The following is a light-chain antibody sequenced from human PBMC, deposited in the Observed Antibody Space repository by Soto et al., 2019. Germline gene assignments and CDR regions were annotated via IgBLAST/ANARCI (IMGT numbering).Light chain of an antibody. CDR2: DVS. Sequence: QSALTQPASVSGSPGQSITISCTGTRSDVGGYNYVSWYQQHPGKAPKLMIYDVSNRPSGVSNPFSGSKSGNTASLTISGLQAEDEADYYCSSYRSSSTGVFGTGTKLTVL. V-gene: IGLV2-14*01. J-gene: IGLJ1*01. CDR3: SSYRSSSTGV. CDR1: RSDVGGYNY.